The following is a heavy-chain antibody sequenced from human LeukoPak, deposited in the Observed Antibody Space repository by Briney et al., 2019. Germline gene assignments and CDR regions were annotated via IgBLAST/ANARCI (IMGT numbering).Heavy chain of an antibody. CDR3: ARGGYSSSTYYFDY. CDR2: IYHSGST. CDR1: GGSISISNW. D-gene: IGHD6-13*01. J-gene: IGHJ4*02. Sequence: PSETLSLTCAVSGGSISISNWWSWVRQPPGKGLEWIGEIYHSGSTNYNASLKSRVTISVDKSKNQFSLRLNSVTAADTAVYYCARGGYSSSTYYFDYWGQGTLVTVCS. V-gene: IGHV4-4*02.